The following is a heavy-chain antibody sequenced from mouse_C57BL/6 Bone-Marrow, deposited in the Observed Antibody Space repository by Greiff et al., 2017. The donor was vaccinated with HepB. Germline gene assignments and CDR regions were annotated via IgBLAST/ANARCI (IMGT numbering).Heavy chain of an antibody. CDR3: ARREIYYDYDGAY. D-gene: IGHD2-4*01. J-gene: IGHJ3*01. Sequence: EVHLVESGGDLVKPGGSLKLSCAASGFTFSSYGMSWVRQTPDKRLEWVATISSGGSYTYYPDSVKGRFTISRDNAKNTLYLQMSSLKSEDTAMYYCARREIYYDYDGAYWGQGTLVTVSA. V-gene: IGHV5-6*01. CDR1: GFTFSSYG. CDR2: ISSGGSYT.